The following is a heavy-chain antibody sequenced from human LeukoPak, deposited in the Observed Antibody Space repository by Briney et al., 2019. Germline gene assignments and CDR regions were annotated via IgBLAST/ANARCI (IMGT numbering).Heavy chain of an antibody. CDR1: GFTVSSNY. V-gene: IGHV3-23*01. D-gene: IGHD6-13*01. Sequence: GGSLRLSCAASGFTVSSNYMSWVRQAPGKGLEWVSAINHSGGSTYYADSVKGRFTISRDNSKNTLYLQMNSLRVEDTAVYYCAKSRSSWAEYFQHWGQGTLVTVSS. J-gene: IGHJ1*01. CDR3: AKSRSSWAEYFQH. CDR2: INHSGGST.